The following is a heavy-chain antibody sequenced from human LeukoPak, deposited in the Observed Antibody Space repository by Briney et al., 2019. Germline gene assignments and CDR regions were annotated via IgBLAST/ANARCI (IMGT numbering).Heavy chain of an antibody. V-gene: IGHV4-4*02. CDR3: ARVGGGYTYGCDY. CDR2: IYHSGST. CDR1: GGSISTSNW. D-gene: IGHD5-18*01. Sequence: SGTLSLNCAVSGGSISTSNWWSWVRPPPGKGLEWIGEIYHSGSTNYNPSLKSRVTISVDKSKNQFSLKLSSVTAADTAVYYCARVGGGYTYGCDYWGQGTLVTVSS. J-gene: IGHJ4*02.